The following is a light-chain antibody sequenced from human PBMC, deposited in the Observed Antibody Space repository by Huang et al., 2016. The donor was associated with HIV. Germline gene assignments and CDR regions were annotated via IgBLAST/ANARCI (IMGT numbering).Light chain of an antibody. Sequence: EIVLTQSPGTLSLSPGERVTLSCRASQSVSNNFLAWYQQKPGQAPRLLIYGVSSRATGIPDRFRGSGSGTDFTLTISRLEPEDFAVYYCQHYGSSLRGTFGPGTKVDF. CDR2: GVS. J-gene: IGKJ3*01. CDR1: QSVSNNF. CDR3: QHYGSSLRGT. V-gene: IGKV3-20*01.